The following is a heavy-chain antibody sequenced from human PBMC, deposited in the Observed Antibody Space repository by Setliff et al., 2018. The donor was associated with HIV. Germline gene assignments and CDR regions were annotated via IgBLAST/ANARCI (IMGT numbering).Heavy chain of an antibody. CDR3: ARDWRHGYDLNFDY. D-gene: IGHD5-12*01. CDR2: IQQDGDEI. V-gene: IGHV3-7*01. J-gene: IGHJ4*02. CDR1: GFTFSTYW. Sequence: GGSLRLSCAASGFTFSTYWMTWVRQAPGQGLEWVANIQQDGDEIYYVDSVKGRFTISRDNAKNSLYLQMNSLRAEDTAMYYCARDWRHGYDLNFDYWGQGTLVTVSS.